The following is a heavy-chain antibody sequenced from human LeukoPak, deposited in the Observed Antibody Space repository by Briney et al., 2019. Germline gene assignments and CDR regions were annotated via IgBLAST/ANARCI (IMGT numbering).Heavy chain of an antibody. V-gene: IGHV4-34*12. Sequence: LETLSHTPAVYGGSLCGYYWSRIPDPPGKGVEWIGENILSGSTSYNPFRKSRVAISVDTSKNPYYLKLSSVTAGDTAVYYCASHSSSSRVGSVCPFDYWGQGTLVTVS. CDR1: GGSLCGYY. J-gene: IGHJ4*02. D-gene: IGHD6-6*01. CDR3: ASHSSSSRVGSVCPFDY. CDR2: NILSGST.